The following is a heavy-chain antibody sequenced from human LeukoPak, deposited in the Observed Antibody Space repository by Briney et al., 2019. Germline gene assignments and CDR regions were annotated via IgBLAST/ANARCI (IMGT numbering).Heavy chain of an antibody. V-gene: IGHV1-8*03. CDR3: ARGSRRYQLLPFDY. Sequence: GASVKVSCTASGYTFTSYDSNWARQATGQGLEWMGWMNPNSGNTGYAQKFQGRVTITRNTSISTAYMELSSLRSEDTAVYCCARGSRRYQLLPFDYWGQGTLVTVSS. D-gene: IGHD2-2*01. CDR2: MNPNSGNT. CDR1: GYTFTSYD. J-gene: IGHJ4*02.